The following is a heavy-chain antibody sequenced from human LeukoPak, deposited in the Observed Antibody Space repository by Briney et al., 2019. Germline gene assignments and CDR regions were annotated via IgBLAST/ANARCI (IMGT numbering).Heavy chain of an antibody. V-gene: IGHV4-4*09. J-gene: IGHJ4*02. D-gene: IGHD2-15*01. CDR1: GSISSYY. CDR3: ARRYCSGGSCYFDY. Sequence: SETLSLTCTVSGSISSYYWSWIRQPPGKGLEWIGYIYTSGSTNYNPSLKSRVTISVDTSKNQFSLKLSSVTAADTAVYYCARRYCSGGSCYFDYWGQGTLVTVSS. CDR2: IYTSGST.